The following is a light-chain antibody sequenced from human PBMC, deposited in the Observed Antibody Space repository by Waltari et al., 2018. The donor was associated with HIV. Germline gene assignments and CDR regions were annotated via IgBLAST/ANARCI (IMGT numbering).Light chain of an antibody. J-gene: IGLJ2*01. Sequence: QSVLTQPPSASGTPGQRVTISCSGSSSNLGRNYVYWYQHLPGTAPKLLIYRNNRRPSGVPGRFSGSKSATSASLAISGLRSEDEADYYCATWDDSLSGSLFGGGTKLTV. CDR2: RNN. CDR3: ATWDDSLSGSL. CDR1: SSNLGRNY. V-gene: IGLV1-47*01.